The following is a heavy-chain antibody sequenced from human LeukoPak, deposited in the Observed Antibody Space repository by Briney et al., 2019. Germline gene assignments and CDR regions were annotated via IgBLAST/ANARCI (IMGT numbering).Heavy chain of an antibody. D-gene: IGHD1-26*01. CDR2: IYYSGST. V-gene: IGHV4-59*01. CDR3: ACTGATGIIYAKYFQH. J-gene: IGHJ1*01. Sequence: PSETLSLTCTVSGGSISSYYWSWIRQPPGKGLEWIGYIYYSGSTNYNPSLKSRVTISVDTSKNQFSLKLSSVTAADTALYYCACTGATGIIYAKYFQHWGQGTLVTVSS. CDR1: GGSISSYY.